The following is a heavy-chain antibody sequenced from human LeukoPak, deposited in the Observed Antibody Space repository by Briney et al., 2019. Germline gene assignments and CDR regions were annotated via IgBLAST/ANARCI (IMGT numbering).Heavy chain of an antibody. D-gene: IGHD5-12*01. CDR1: GCTFSSYA. J-gene: IGHJ4*02. V-gene: IGHV1-69*06. Sequence: ASVMGSCKASGCTFSSYAISCVRQAPGQGLEWMGGIIPTFGTANYAQKFQGRVTITADKSTSTTYMHLSSLRSEDSAVYYCASVPSSYDWFNHFDYWGQGTLVTGSS. CDR2: IIPTFGTA. CDR3: ASVPSSYDWFNHFDY.